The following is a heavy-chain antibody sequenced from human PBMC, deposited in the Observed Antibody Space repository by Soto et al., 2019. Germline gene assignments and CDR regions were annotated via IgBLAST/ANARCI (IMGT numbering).Heavy chain of an antibody. D-gene: IGHD3-3*01. Sequence: QITLNESGPTQVKPRQTLTLTCTFSGLSLTTSGVGVGWIRQSPGKAPEWLALIYWDDDKRYSPSLKSRLTITKDTSKNRVVLTMADLDPADTATYYCAHRVLRTVFGLVTTTAIYFDFWGQGTPVAVSS. CDR3: AHRVLRTVFGLVTTTAIYFDF. V-gene: IGHV2-5*02. CDR2: IYWDDDK. CDR1: GLSLTTSGVG. J-gene: IGHJ4*02.